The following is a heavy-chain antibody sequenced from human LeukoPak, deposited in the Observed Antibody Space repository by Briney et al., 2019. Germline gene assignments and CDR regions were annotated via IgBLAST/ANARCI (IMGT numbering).Heavy chain of an antibody. CDR1: GFTFSSYT. CDR3: ARDRSPGNFDY. V-gene: IGHV3-21*01. Sequence: SVGSLRLSCAASGFTFSSYTMNWVRQAPGKGLEWVSSISSSSTYINYADSVKGRFTISRDNAKNSLYLQMNSLRAEDTAVYYCARDRSPGNFDYWGQGTLVTVSS. CDR2: ISSSSTYI. J-gene: IGHJ4*02. D-gene: IGHD3-10*01.